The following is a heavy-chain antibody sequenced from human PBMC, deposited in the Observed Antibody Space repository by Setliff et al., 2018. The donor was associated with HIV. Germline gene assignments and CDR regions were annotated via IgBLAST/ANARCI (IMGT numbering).Heavy chain of an antibody. J-gene: IGHJ6*03. D-gene: IGHD2-21*02. CDR2: IYTSGST. CDR3: TRDLWGDDYYYNNMDV. V-gene: IGHV4-61*02. CDR1: GGSISSGSYY. Sequence: PSETLSLTCTVSGGSISSGSYYWSWIRQPAGKGLVWIGRIYTSGSTNYNPSLKSRVTISVDTSKNQFSLKVTSVTAADTAVYYCTRDLWGDDYYYNNMDVWGKGTTVTVSS.